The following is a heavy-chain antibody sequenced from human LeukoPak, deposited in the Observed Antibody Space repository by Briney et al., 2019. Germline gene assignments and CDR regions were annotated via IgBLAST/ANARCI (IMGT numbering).Heavy chain of an antibody. CDR3: ARDNEVRPLDFWSGYSMLITYYYYYMDV. J-gene: IGHJ6*03. CDR2: ISKWSNYI. CDR1: GFPLCSYR. D-gene: IGHD3-3*01. V-gene: IGHV3-21*01. Sequence: PGGPLTLLCGPWGFPLCSYRMKEVRHARGKGVVCVLSISKWSNYIYHADSVKGRFTISRDNAKNSLYLQMNSLRAEDTAVYYCARDNEVRPLDFWSGYSMLITYYYYYMDVWGKGTTVTVSS.